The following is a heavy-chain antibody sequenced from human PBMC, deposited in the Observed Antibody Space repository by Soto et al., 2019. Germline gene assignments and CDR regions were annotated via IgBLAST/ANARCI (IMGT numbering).Heavy chain of an antibody. J-gene: IGHJ1*01. CDR3: AKGVPGIAVAGTGYFQH. CDR2: ISGSGDST. D-gene: IGHD6-19*01. Sequence: PVGFLRLCCAASGVTFRGYAMSWVRQAPGKGLEWVSGISGSGDSTYYADSVKGRFTISRDNSKNTLYLQMNSLRAEDTAVYYCAKGVPGIAVAGTGYFQHWGQGTLVPVSS. V-gene: IGHV3-23*01. CDR1: GVTFRGYA.